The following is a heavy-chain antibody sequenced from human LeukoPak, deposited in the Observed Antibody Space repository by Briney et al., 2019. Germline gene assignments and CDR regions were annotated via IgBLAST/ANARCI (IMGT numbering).Heavy chain of an antibody. CDR3: ARYFDY. Sequence: PGGSLRLSCAASGFTFSSYSINWVRQAPGKGLEWVSSISGSSDYIYYAASVKGRFTISRDNAKNSLYLKMNSLRDEDTAVYYCARYFDYWGQGTLVTVSS. J-gene: IGHJ4*02. V-gene: IGHV3-21*01. CDR1: GFTFSSYS. CDR2: ISGSSDYI.